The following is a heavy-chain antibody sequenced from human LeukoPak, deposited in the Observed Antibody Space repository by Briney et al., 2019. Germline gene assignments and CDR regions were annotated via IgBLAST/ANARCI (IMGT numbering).Heavy chain of an antibody. Sequence: GGSLKLSCVASGFTFSAYAMSWVRQAPGKGLEWVSSISGDSANAYSADSVRGRLTISRDNSRNTLYLQMNSLRAEDTAVYYCAKGLEEGSGTRLLDYWGQGTLVTVSS. CDR2: ISGDSANA. D-gene: IGHD3-22*01. CDR1: GFTFSAYA. CDR3: AKGLEEGSGTRLLDY. V-gene: IGHV3-23*01. J-gene: IGHJ4*02.